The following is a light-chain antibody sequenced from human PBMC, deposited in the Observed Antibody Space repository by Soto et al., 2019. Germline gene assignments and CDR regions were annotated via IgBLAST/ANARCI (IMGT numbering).Light chain of an antibody. CDR3: SSYTTSNTRQIV. CDR1: SSDVGGYNY. J-gene: IGLJ1*01. Sequence: QSVLTQPASVSGSPGQSITISCTSTSSDVGGYNYVSWYQHHPGKAPKLIIYDVSNRPSGVSIRFSGSKSDNTASLTISGLQPEDEADYHCSSYTTSNTRQIVFGTGTKVTVL. CDR2: DVS. V-gene: IGLV2-14*03.